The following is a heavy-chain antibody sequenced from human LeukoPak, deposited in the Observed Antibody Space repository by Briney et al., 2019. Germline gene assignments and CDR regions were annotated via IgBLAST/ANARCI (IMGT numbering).Heavy chain of an antibody. V-gene: IGHV3-23*01. Sequence: GGSLRLSCAASGFTFSSYAMNWVRQAPGEGLAWVSVISGSGGSTYYADSVKGRFTISRDNSKNTLYLQVNSLRAEDTAVYYCAKGDGNWGKFYFDYWGQGALVTVSS. CDR3: AKGDGNWGKFYFDY. CDR2: ISGSGGST. D-gene: IGHD7-27*01. J-gene: IGHJ4*02. CDR1: GFTFSSYA.